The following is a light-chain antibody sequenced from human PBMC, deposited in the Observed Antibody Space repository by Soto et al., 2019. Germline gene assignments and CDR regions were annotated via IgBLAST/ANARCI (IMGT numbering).Light chain of an antibody. CDR2: SNS. V-gene: IGLV1-44*01. CDR3: AAWDDSLSGWV. Sequence: QTVVTQPPSASGTPGQRVTISCSGSSSNIGSNSVDWYQQLPGAAPKLLIYSNSQRPSGVPDRISGSKSGTSASLAISGLQSEDEADYHCAAWDDSLSGWVFGGGTKLTVL. CDR1: SSNIGSNS. J-gene: IGLJ3*02.